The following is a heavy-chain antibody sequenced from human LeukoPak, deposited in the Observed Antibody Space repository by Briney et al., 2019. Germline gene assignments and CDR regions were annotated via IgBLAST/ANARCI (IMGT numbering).Heavy chain of an antibody. CDR2: IRYDGSNK. CDR1: GFTFSSYG. V-gene: IGHV3-30*02. CDR3: AKDRTTMIQDAFDI. Sequence: GGSLRLSCAASGFTFSSYGMHWVRQAPGKGLEWVTFIRYDGSNKYYADSVQGRFTISRDNSKNTLYLQMNSLRAEDTAVYYCAKDRTTMIQDAFDIWGQGTMVTVSS. D-gene: IGHD3-22*01. J-gene: IGHJ3*02.